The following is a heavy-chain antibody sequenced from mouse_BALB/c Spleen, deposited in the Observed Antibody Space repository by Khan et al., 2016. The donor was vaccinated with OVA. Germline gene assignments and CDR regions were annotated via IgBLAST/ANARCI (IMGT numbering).Heavy chain of an antibody. J-gene: IGHJ3*01. D-gene: IGHD2-4*01. CDR3: TRGADEYDEAWFAY. CDR2: ISSGGSYT. V-gene: IGHV5-9-4*01. CDR1: GFTFSSYA. Sequence: EVELVESGGGLVKPGGFLKLSCAASGFTFSSYAMSWVRQSPEKRLEWVAEISSGGSYTYYPDTVTGRFTISRDNAKNTLYLEMSSLRSEDTAMYYWTRGADEYDEAWFAYWGQGTLVTVSA.